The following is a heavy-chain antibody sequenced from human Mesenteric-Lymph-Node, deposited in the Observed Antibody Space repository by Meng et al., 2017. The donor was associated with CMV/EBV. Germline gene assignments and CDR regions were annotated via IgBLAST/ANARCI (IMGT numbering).Heavy chain of an antibody. Sequence: GGSLRLSCAASGFTFSSYGMHWVRQAPGKGLEWLAFMRYEGSNQYYADSVRGRFTISRDNSKNMVYLQMNSLRADDTALYYCARDRASMIEVIIPGRDGMDVWGQGTTVTVSS. CDR2: MRYEGSNQ. CDR1: GFTFSSYG. J-gene: IGHJ6*02. CDR3: ARDRASMIEVIIPGRDGMDV. V-gene: IGHV3-30*02. D-gene: IGHD3-22*01.